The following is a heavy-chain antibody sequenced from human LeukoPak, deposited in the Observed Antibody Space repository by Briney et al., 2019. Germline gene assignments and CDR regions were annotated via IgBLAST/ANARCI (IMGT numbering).Heavy chain of an antibody. J-gene: IGHJ4*02. CDR1: GFTVSSNY. CDR3: AKDTSEFLPYCFDY. V-gene: IGHV3-66*01. D-gene: IGHD3-10*01. Sequence: GGSLRLSCAASGFTVSSNYMSWVRQAPGKGLEWVSVIYSGGSTYYADSVKGRFTISRDNSKNTLYLQMNSLRAEDTAVYYCAKDTSEFLPYCFDYWGQGTPVTVSS. CDR2: IYSGGST.